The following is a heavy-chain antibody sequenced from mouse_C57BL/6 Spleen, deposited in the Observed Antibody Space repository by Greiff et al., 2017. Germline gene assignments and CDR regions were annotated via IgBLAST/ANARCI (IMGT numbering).Heavy chain of an antibody. D-gene: IGHD2-5*01. Sequence: VQLQQPGAELVKPGASVKLSCKASGYTFTSYWMHWVKQRPGRGLEWIGRIAPNSGGTKYNEKFKSKATLTVDKPSSTAYMQLSSLTSEDTAVYYCARDSNWDYWGQGTTRTVSS. J-gene: IGHJ2*01. CDR3: ARDSNWDY. V-gene: IGHV1-72*01. CDR2: IAPNSGGT. CDR1: GYTFTSYW.